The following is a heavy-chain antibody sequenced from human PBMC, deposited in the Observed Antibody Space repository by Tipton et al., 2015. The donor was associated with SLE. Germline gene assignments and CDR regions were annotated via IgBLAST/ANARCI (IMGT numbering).Heavy chain of an antibody. CDR1: GGSISSYY. CDR3: ASHGSSSDFYLN. J-gene: IGHJ4*02. CDR2: MYYIGITGTT. Sequence: TLSLTCTVSGGSISSYYWGWIRQAPGEGLEWIASMYYIGITGTTYFNPSLKSRVTMSVDTSKNQFSLHLTSVTAADTAVYYCASHGSSSDFYLNWGPGTLVTVSS. D-gene: IGHD3-22*01. V-gene: IGHV4-39*07.